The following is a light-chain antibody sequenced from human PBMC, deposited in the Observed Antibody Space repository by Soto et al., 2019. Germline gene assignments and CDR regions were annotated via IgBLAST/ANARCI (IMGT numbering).Light chain of an antibody. Sequence: DIPMTQSPSTHSASMCDTVTITCRASESISIWLAWYQQKPGKPPKVLIYGASNLQSGVPPRFSGSGSGTEFTLTISSLQPDDFATYYCQQYNSYSQTFGQGTKVDI. J-gene: IGKJ1*01. CDR1: ESISIW. V-gene: IGKV1-5*01. CDR3: QQYNSYSQT. CDR2: GAS.